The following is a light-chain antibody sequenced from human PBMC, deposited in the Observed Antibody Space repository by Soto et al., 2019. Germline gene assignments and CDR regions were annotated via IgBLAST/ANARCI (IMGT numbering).Light chain of an antibody. Sequence: QSLLTQPASVSGSPGQSITISCTGTISDVGNYKYVSWYQQHPGKAPKLMIYEVSNRPSGVSNRFSGSKSGNTASLTISGLQAEDETDYYCLSYTSSGTYVFGTGTKATVL. V-gene: IGLV2-14*01. CDR3: LSYTSSGTYV. J-gene: IGLJ1*01. CDR2: EVS. CDR1: ISDVGNYKY.